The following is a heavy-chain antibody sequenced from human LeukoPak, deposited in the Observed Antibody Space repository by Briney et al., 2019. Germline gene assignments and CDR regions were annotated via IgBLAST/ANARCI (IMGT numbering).Heavy chain of an antibody. V-gene: IGHV4-59*08. CDR1: GGSISSYY. J-gene: IGHJ4*02. Sequence: SETLSLTCTVSGGSISSYYWSWIRQPPGKGLEWIGYIYYSGGTSYNPSLKSRVTISVGTSKNQFSLKLSSVTAADTAVYYCARLQRNYDILTAYTFDYWGQGTLVAVSS. CDR2: IYYSGGT. CDR3: ARLQRNYDILTAYTFDY. D-gene: IGHD3-9*01.